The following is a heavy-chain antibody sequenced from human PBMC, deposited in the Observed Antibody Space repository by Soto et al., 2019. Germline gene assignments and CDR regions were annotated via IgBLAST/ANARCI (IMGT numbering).Heavy chain of an antibody. Sequence: SETLSLTCTVSGGSISSRGSMSGRSFYWGWMRQPPGKGLEWIASISYSDGSFYNSSVKSRLTISVDTSKNQFSLSLRSVTAADTAVYYCASHRTFWPFDYWGQGTVVTVSS. CDR2: ISYSDGS. CDR3: ASHRTFWPFDY. V-gene: IGHV4-39*01. J-gene: IGHJ4*02. CDR1: GGSISSRGSMSGRSFY. D-gene: IGHD2-8*01.